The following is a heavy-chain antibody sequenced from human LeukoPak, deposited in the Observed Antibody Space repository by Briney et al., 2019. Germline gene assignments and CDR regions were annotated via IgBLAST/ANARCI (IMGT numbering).Heavy chain of an antibody. J-gene: IGHJ4*02. V-gene: IGHV1-2*02. CDR2: INPNSGGT. Sequence: GASVKVSCKASGYTFTGYYMHWVRQAPGQGLEWMGWINPNSGGTNYAQKFQGRVTMTRDTSISTAYLQWSSLKASDTAMYYCARRSSGWSFNYWGQGALVTVSS. CDR1: GYTFTGYY. D-gene: IGHD6-19*01. CDR3: ARRSSGWSFNY.